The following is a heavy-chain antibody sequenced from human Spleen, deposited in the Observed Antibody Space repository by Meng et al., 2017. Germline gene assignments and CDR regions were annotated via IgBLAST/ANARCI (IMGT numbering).Heavy chain of an antibody. CDR3: ARDGYSSSFIPWYFGL. CDR2: INPSGGRT. J-gene: IGHJ2*01. Sequence: ASVKVFCKASGYTFTSYYIHWVRQAPGQGLEWMGIINPSGGRTNYAQKFQGRVTMTRDTSTSTVYMELSSLRAEDTAVYYCARDGYSSSFIPWYFGLWGRGTLVTVSS. CDR1: GYTFTSYY. D-gene: IGHD6-13*01. V-gene: IGHV1-46*01.